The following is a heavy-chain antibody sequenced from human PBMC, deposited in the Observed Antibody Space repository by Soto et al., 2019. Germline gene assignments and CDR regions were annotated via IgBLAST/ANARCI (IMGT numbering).Heavy chain of an antibody. J-gene: IGHJ4*02. Sequence: GASVKVSCKASGYTFTSYGISWVQQAPGQGLEWMGWISAYNGNTNYAQKLQGRVTMTTDTSTSTAYMELRSLRSDDTAVYYCGRMTTVTHVDYWGQGTLVTVSS. CDR2: ISAYNGNT. CDR3: GRMTTVTHVDY. D-gene: IGHD4-17*01. CDR1: GYTFTSYG. V-gene: IGHV1-18*01.